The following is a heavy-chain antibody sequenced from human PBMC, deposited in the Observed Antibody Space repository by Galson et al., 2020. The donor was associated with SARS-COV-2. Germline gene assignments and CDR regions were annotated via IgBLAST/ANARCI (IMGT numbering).Heavy chain of an antibody. D-gene: IGHD3-10*01. CDR3: ASEWFGESAFDI. CDR1: GFTFSSYA. Sequence: GGSLRLSCAASGFTFSSYAMHWVRQAPGKGLEWVAVISYDGSNKSYADSVKGRFTISRDNSKNTLYLQMNSLRAEDTAVYYCASEWFGESAFDIWGQGTMVTVSS. CDR2: ISYDGSNK. J-gene: IGHJ3*02. V-gene: IGHV3-30*04.